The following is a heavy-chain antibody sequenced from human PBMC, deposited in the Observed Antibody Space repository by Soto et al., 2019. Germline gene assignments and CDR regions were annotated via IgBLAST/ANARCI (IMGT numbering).Heavy chain of an antibody. Sequence: SLTCTGCGDTESRCKYSWYWIRQPPGKGLEWIGYIYYSGTTNYNPSLKSRITISVDTSENQFSLKLSSVTAADTAVYYCAREGYSNGLDYCGHRILVTVSS. CDR1: GDTESRCKYS. D-gene: IGHD5-18*01. CDR3: AREGYSNGLDY. CDR2: IYYSGTT. V-gene: IGHV4-61*01. J-gene: IGHJ4*03.